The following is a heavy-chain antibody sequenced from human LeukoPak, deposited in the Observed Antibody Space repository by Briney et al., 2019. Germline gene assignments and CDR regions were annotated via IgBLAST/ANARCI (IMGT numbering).Heavy chain of an antibody. Sequence: PGGSLRLSCAASGFTFSSYWMNWVRQAPGKGLEWVSSISSSSSYIYYADSVKGRFTISRDNAKNSLYLQMNSLRAEDTAVYYCARNPHETYYMDVWGKGPTVTVSS. V-gene: IGHV3-21*01. CDR2: ISSSSSYI. J-gene: IGHJ6*03. CDR1: GFTFSSYW. CDR3: ARNPHETYYMDV.